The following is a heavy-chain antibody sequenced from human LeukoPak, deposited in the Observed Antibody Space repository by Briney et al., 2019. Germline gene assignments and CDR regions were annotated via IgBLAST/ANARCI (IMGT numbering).Heavy chain of an antibody. J-gene: IGHJ4*02. V-gene: IGHV4-30-4*08. Sequence: SETLSLTCTVSGGSISSGGYYWNWIRQSPGKGLEGIGYIYYSGSTYYNPSLKSRVTISVDTSKNPFSLTLSSVTAADTAVYSCARVIEAFSGDKHFDYWGQGPLVPVSS. CDR2: IYYSGST. D-gene: IGHD4-17*01. CDR1: GGSISSGGYY. CDR3: ARVIEAFSGDKHFDY.